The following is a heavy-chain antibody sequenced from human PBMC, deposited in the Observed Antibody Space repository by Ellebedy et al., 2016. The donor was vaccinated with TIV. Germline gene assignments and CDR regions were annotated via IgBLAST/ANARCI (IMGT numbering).Heavy chain of an antibody. Sequence: GESLKISCAASGFTFSTYSMSWVRQAPGKGLECVASIKQGGSEEYHVDSVKGRFTIFRDNAKNSLFLQMNNLRDEDTAVYYCARYGFGEYRSYFFDYWGQGILVTVSS. CDR1: GFTFSTYS. J-gene: IGHJ4*02. CDR3: ARYGFGEYRSYFFDY. V-gene: IGHV3-7*01. CDR2: IKQGGSEE. D-gene: IGHD3-10*01.